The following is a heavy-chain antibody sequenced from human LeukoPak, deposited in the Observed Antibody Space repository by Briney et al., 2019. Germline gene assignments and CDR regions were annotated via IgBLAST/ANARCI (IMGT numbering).Heavy chain of an antibody. D-gene: IGHD3-22*01. CDR1: GFTFDDYA. Sequence: GGSLRLSCAASGFTFDDYAMHWVRQAPGKGLEWVSLISGDGGSTYYADSVKGRFTISRDNSKNSLYLQMNSLRIEDTALYYCAKVYYYDSSGLDYWGQGTLVTVSS. J-gene: IGHJ4*02. V-gene: IGHV3-43*02. CDR2: ISGDGGST. CDR3: AKVYYYDSSGLDY.